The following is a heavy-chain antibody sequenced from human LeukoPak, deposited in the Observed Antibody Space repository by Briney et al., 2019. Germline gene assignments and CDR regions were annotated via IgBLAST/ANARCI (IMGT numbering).Heavy chain of an antibody. CDR1: GFTFSSYW. CDR3: ASYSGSYYGFDY. D-gene: IGHD1-26*01. V-gene: IGHV3-74*01. J-gene: IGHJ4*02. Sequence: GGSVRLSCAASGFTFSSYWMHWARQAPGKGLVWVSRINSDGSSTSYADSVKGRFTISRDNAKNTLYLQMNSLRAEDTAVYYCASYSGSYYGFDYWGQGTLVTVSS. CDR2: INSDGSST.